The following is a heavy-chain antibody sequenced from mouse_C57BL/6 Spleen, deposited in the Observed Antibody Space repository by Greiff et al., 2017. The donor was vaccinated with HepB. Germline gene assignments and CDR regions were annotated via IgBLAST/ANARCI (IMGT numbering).Heavy chain of an antibody. D-gene: IGHD4-1*01. CDR1: GFTFSSYA. J-gene: IGHJ1*03. CDR2: ISDGGSYT. Sequence: EVKLMESGGGLVKPGGSLKLSCAASGFTFSSYAMSWVRQTPEKRLEWVATISDGGSYTYYPDNVKGRFTISRDNAKNNLYLQMSHLKSEDTAMYYCARGELGRYFDVWGTGTTVTVSS. V-gene: IGHV5-4*03. CDR3: ARGELGRYFDV.